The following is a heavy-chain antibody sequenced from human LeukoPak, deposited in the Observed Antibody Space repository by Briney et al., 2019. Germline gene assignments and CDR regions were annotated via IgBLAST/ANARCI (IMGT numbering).Heavy chain of an antibody. CDR1: GYTFISYG. CDR2: ISAYNGNT. D-gene: IGHD3-22*01. V-gene: IGHV1-18*01. CDR3: ASDFALGGRLYYYDSSGYSAFDI. Sequence: ASVKVSCKASGYTFISYGISWVRQAPGQGLEWMGWISAYNGNTNYAQKLQGRVTMTTDTSTSTAYMELRSLRSDDTAVYYCASDFALGGRLYYYDSSGYSAFDIWGQGTMVTVSA. J-gene: IGHJ3*02.